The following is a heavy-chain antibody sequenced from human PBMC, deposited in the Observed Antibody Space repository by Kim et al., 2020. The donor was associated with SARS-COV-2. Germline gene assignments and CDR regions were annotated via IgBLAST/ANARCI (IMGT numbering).Heavy chain of an antibody. J-gene: IGHJ4*02. D-gene: IGHD6-6*01. Sequence: GGSLRLSCAASGFIFSKYAMHWVRQAPGQGLEWLAVIWYDGNDKYYADSVKGRLTVSRDNSKNTPYMELNSLRVEDTAVYYCARVMRDSSSSTPDFWGQGTLVTVSS. CDR2: IWYDGNDK. CDR3: ARVMRDSSSSTPDF. V-gene: IGHV3-33*01. CDR1: GFIFSKYA.